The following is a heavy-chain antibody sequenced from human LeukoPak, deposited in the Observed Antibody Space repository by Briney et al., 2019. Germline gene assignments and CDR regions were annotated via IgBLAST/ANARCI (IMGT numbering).Heavy chain of an antibody. V-gene: IGHV4-4*07. CDR1: GASISSRY. CDR2: VYTRGST. Sequence: KPSETLSLTCSVPGASISSRYWSWIRQPARKGLELIGRVYTRGSTQYNPSLKSRVIMSIDTSRNQFSLRLNSVTAADTAVYYCARAKGRDVVATRERYFDLWGRGILVTVS. CDR3: ARAKGRDVVATRERYFDL. J-gene: IGHJ2*01. D-gene: IGHD2-21*02.